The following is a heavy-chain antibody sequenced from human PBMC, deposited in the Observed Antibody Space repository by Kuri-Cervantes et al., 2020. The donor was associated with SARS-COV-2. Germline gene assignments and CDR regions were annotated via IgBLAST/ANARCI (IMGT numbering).Heavy chain of an antibody. CDR3: AKDRAGVHDF. CDR1: GSNFSTTD. V-gene: IGHV3-30*18. J-gene: IGHJ4*02. CDR2: ISSDGKNK. D-gene: IGHD2-21*01. Sequence: GESLKISCVASGSNFSTTDMHWVRQAPGKGLEWVTFISSDGKNKKCMASGKGRFTISRDNSQNTLHLQMKSLRDEDTAIYYCAKDRAGVHDFWGQGTLVTVSS.